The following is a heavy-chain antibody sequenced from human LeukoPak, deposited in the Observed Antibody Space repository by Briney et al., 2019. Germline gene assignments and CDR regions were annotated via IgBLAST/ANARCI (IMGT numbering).Heavy chain of an antibody. J-gene: IGHJ4*02. CDR3: ARGSDYDTLTGYSY. CDR1: GYTFTSYG. D-gene: IGHD3-9*01. V-gene: IGHV1-18*01. Sequence: ASVKVSCKASGYTFTSYGISWVRQAPGQGLEWMGWISAYNGNTNYAQKLQGRVTMTTDTSTSTAYMELRSLRSDDTAVYYCARGSDYDTLTGYSYWGQGTLVTVSS. CDR2: ISAYNGNT.